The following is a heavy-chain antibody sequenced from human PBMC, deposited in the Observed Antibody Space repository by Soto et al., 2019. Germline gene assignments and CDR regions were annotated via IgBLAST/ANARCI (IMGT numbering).Heavy chain of an antibody. Sequence: EVQLVESGGGLAQPGGSLRLSCAASGFTFSTYWMNWVRQAPGKGLEWVANIKQDGSETYYVASVKGRFTISRDNAKSSLYLQMNSLRAEDTAVYYCARNRGYCSGGACYSVLDSWGQGTLVTVSS. CDR2: IKQDGSET. CDR3: ARNRGYCSGGACYSVLDS. D-gene: IGHD2-15*01. J-gene: IGHJ4*02. CDR1: GFTFSTYW. V-gene: IGHV3-7*01.